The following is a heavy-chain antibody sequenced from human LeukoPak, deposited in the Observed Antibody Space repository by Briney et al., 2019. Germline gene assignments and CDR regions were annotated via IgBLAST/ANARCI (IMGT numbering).Heavy chain of an antibody. CDR3: AIRGADYVWGSYRSGSFDY. D-gene: IGHD3-16*02. V-gene: IGHV1-69*13. CDR1: GGTFSSYA. J-gene: IGHJ4*02. Sequence: SVKLSCKASGGTFSSYAISWVRQAPGQGLEWMGGIIPLFGTANYAPKFQGRVTITADESTSTAYMELSSLRSEDTAVYYCAIRGADYVWGSYRSGSFDYWGQGTLVTVSS. CDR2: IIPLFGTA.